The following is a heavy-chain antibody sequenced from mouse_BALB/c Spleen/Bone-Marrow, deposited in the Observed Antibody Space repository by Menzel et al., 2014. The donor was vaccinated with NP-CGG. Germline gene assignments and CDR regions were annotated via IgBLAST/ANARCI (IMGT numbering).Heavy chain of an antibody. CDR1: GFTFSSSG. V-gene: IGHV5-17*02. CDR2: ISSGSSTI. D-gene: IGHD4-1*01. J-gene: IGHJ2*01. CDR3: TRGGNWEDFDY. Sequence: EVQLQQSGGGLVQPGGSRKLSCAASGFTFSSSGMHWVRQAPERGLEWVAYISSGSSTIFYADTVKGRFTISRDNPKNTLFLQMTSLRSEDTAMYYCTRGGNWEDFDYWGQGTTLTVSS.